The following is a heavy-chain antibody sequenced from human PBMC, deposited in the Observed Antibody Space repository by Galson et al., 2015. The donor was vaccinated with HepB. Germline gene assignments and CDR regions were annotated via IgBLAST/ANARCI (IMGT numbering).Heavy chain of an antibody. V-gene: IGHV4-39*01. J-gene: IGHJ4*02. Sequence: LSLTCTVSGGSISSSSYSWGWIRQPPGKGLEWIGSIYYSGSTYYNPSLKSRVTMSVDTSKNQFSLKLSSVTAADMAVYYCARHLRGYCSSPSCHSDYWGQETLVTVSS. CDR1: GGSISSSSYS. CDR2: IYYSGST. CDR3: ARHLRGYCSSPSCHSDY. D-gene: IGHD2-2*01.